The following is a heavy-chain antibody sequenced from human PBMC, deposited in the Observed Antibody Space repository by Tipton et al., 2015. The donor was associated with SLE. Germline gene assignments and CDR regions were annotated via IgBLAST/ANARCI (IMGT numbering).Heavy chain of an antibody. CDR2: IYYSGTT. D-gene: IGHD3-22*01. CDR1: GGSISSDDYY. CDR3: ARGPVYYYVRSDYRFLNWYFDF. V-gene: IGHV4-31*03. J-gene: IGHJ2*01. Sequence: TLSLTCTVSGGSISSDDYYWTWIRQHPGKGLEWIGYIYYSGTTYYNPSLKSRVTMSVDTSKNQFSLKLRSVTAADTAVYYCARGPVYYYVRSDYRFLNWYFDFWGRGTLVTVSS.